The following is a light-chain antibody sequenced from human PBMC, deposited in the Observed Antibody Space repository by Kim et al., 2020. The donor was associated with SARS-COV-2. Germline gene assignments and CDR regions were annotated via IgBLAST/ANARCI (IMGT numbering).Light chain of an antibody. V-gene: IGLV4-69*01. CDR3: QTWATGIHV. CDR2: LNSDGSH. CDR1: RAYNAYA. Sequence: ASVTPTCTLSRAYNAYAIAWHQQQPQKGPRFLMKLNSDGSHTKGDGIPDRFSGSSSGAERYLTISGLQSEDEADYYCQTWATGIHVFGSGTKVTVL. J-gene: IGLJ1*01.